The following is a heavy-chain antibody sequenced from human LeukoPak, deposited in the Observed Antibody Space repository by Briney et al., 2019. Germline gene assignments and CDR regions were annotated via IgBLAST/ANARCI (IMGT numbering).Heavy chain of an antibody. J-gene: IGHJ3*02. D-gene: IGHD2-15*01. CDR3: ARRRRLCSGATCSFDAFDI. CDR2: IYPGDSDT. CDR1: GYSITNYW. Sequence: GESLKISCKGTGYSITNYWIGWVRQMPGKGLEWMGIIYPGDSDTRCSPSFQGQVTISADKSISTAYLQWSSLKASDTAVYYCARRRRLCSGATCSFDAFDIWGQGTMVTVSS. V-gene: IGHV5-51*01.